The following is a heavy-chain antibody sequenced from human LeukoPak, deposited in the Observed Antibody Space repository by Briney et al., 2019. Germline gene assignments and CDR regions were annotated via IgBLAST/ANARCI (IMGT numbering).Heavy chain of an antibody. V-gene: IGHV3-21*01. J-gene: IGHJ4*02. CDR2: ISRTSIYM. D-gene: IGHD3-22*01. Sequence: GGSLRLSCAASGFTFSSYTMIWVRQAPGKGLEWVSSISRTSIYMYYADSLKGRFTISRDNAKSSLYLQMNSLRAEDTAVYYCARANYDSSGYYPLIFYWGQGTLVTVSA. CDR3: ARANYDSSGYYPLIFY. CDR1: GFTFSSYT.